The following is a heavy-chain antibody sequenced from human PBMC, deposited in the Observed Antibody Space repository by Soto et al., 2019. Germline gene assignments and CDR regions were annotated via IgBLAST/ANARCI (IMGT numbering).Heavy chain of an antibody. CDR2: IFYRGET. D-gene: IGHD4-4*01. V-gene: IGHV4-59*13. CDR3: ARGSNSNFEGPIV. J-gene: IGHJ4*02. CDR1: GGTIGDYS. Sequence: QVELQESGPGLVKPSETLSLICSVSGGTIGDYSWNWIRQPPGKGLEWIGYIFYRGETKYNPSHFFWSRVTICTSKNQVSLTLTSVTAADTAGYYCARGSNSNFEGPIVWGQGTLVTVSS.